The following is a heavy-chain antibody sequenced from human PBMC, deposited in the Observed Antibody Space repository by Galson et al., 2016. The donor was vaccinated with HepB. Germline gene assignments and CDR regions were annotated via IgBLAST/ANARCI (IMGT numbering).Heavy chain of an antibody. V-gene: IGHV3-74*01. J-gene: IGHJ5*02. D-gene: IGHD6-19*01. CDR1: GFTFSDYY. CDR2: ISSDGNTT. Sequence: SLRLSCAASGFTFSDYYMHWVRQGSGRGLVWVSRISSDGNTTTYADSVKGRFTISRDNAKNTLYLQMNSLRAEDTAMYYCTRDLATVADTWFGPWGQGTLVTVSS. CDR3: TRDLATVADTWFGP.